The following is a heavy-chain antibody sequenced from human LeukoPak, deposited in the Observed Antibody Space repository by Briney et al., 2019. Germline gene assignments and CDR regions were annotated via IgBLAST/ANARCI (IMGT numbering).Heavy chain of an antibody. CDR1: GFTFSSYA. D-gene: IGHD3-10*01. J-gene: IGHJ4*02. CDR2: ISSNGGST. V-gene: IGHV3-64*01. Sequence: GGSLRLSCAASGFTFSSYAMHWVRQAPGKGLEYVSAISSNGGSTYYANSVKGRFTISRDNSKNTLYLQMGSLRAEDMAVYYCARAGPYYYGSGKEGSPRAPGDYWGQGTLATVSS. CDR3: ARAGPYYYGSGKEGSPRAPGDY.